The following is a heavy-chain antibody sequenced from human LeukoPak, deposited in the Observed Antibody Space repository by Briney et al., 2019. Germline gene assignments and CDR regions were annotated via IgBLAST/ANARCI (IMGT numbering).Heavy chain of an antibody. CDR3: ARARGRLLLIDY. Sequence: SETLSLTCTVSGGSFNNYYWNWIRQPAGKGLEWIGRIYSSGSTDYNPSLKSRVTMSVDTSKNQFSLNLTSVTAADSAVYYCARARGRLLLIDYWGQGTLVTVSS. V-gene: IGHV4-4*07. D-gene: IGHD2-15*01. CDR1: GGSFNNYY. CDR2: IYSSGST. J-gene: IGHJ4*02.